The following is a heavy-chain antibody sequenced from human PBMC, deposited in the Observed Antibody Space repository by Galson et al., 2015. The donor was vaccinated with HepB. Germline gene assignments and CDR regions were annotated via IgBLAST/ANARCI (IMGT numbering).Heavy chain of an antibody. CDR3: VKELLMTTVTTSYYYYMDV. J-gene: IGHJ6*03. Sequence: SLRLSCAASGFTFSSYAMHWVRQAPGKGLEYVSAISSNGGSTYYADSVKGRFTISRDNSKNTLYLQMSSLRAEDAAVYYCVKELLMTTVTTSYYYYMDVWGKGTTVTVSS. V-gene: IGHV3-64D*06. CDR1: GFTFSSYA. D-gene: IGHD4-17*01. CDR2: ISSNGGST.